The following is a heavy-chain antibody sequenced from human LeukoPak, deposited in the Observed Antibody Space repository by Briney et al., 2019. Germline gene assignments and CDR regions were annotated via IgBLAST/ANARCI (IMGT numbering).Heavy chain of an antibody. CDR2: MNPNSGNT. D-gene: IGHD3-16*02. CDR3: ARGSVVEITFGGVIVFFDY. Sequence: ASVKVSCKASGGTFSSYAINWVRQATGQGLEWMGWMNPNSGNTGYAQKFQGRVTMTRNISISTAYMELSSLRSEDTAVYYCARGSVVEITFGGVIVFFDYWGQGTLVTVSS. V-gene: IGHV1-8*02. J-gene: IGHJ4*02. CDR1: GGTFSSYA.